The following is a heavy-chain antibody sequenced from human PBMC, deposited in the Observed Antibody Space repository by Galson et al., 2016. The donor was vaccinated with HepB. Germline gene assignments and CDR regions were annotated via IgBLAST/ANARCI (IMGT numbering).Heavy chain of an antibody. J-gene: IGHJ4*02. V-gene: IGHV3-30*18. CDR1: GFTFRNYG. CDR2: VSHDGSDA. D-gene: IGHD6-19*01. CDR3: AKNAGGGEQWLVSQREDYIV. Sequence: SLRLSCAASGFTFRNYGMHWVRQAPGKGLEWVAVVSHDGSDANYADSVKGRVTISRDNSKNTLYLQMKTLRPADTAVYYCAKNAGGGEQWLVSQREDYIVWGQGTLVTVSS.